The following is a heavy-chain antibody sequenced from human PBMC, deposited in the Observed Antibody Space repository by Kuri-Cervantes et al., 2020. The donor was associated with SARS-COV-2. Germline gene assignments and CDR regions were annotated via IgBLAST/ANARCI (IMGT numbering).Heavy chain of an antibody. CDR3: ARKTRGTFHLDY. D-gene: IGHD1-26*01. Sequence: ASVKVSCKASGYTFTGYDINWVRQATGQGLEWMGWMNPNSGNTGYAQKFQGRVTMTRNTSISTAYMELSSLRSEDTAVYYCARKTRGTFHLDYWGPGTPVTVSS. J-gene: IGHJ4*02. CDR2: MNPNSGNT. CDR1: GYTFTGYD. V-gene: IGHV1-8*01.